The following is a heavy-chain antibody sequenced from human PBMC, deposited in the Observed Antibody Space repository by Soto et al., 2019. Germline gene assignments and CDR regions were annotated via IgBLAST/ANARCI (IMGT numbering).Heavy chain of an antibody. V-gene: IGHV1-18*01. CDR1: RYIFTNYG. J-gene: IGHJ6*02. Sequence: QVQLVQSGVEVREPGASVKVSCKAVRYIFTNYGVSWVRQAPGQGLEWMGWITTYNGNTEYAQKFQGRVTMPTDASTSTAYMELGSLRSDDTAIYYCARALTGYGMDVWGQGTTVTVSS. CDR2: ITTYNGNT. CDR3: ARALTGYGMDV.